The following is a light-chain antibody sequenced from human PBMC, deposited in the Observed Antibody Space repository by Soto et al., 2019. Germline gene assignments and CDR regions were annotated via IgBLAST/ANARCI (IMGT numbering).Light chain of an antibody. V-gene: IGKV1-39*01. CDR3: QQSYRTPLT. CDR2: AAS. Sequence: DIPMTQSPSSLSASVGDRVIITCRASQSISSHLNWYQQKPGKAPKLLIYAASSLQSGVPSRFSGSGSGTDFTLTISSLQPEDFATYYCQQSYRTPLTFGGGTKVEIK. J-gene: IGKJ4*01. CDR1: QSISSH.